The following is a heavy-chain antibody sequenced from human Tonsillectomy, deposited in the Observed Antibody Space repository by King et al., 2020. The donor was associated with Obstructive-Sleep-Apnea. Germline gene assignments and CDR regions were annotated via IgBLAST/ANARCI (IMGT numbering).Heavy chain of an antibody. V-gene: IGHV4-59*01. J-gene: IGHJ4*02. CDR2: IFYSGST. Sequence: QLQESGPGLVKPSETLSLTCTVSVGAISSYYWSWIRQPPGKGLEWIGYIFYSGSTNYNPSLKCRVTISVDTSKNQFSLKLSSVTAADTAMYYCARGGGWGQDYVDYWGQGTLVTVSS. CDR3: ARGGGWGQDYVDY. D-gene: IGHD5-12*01. CDR1: VGAISSYY.